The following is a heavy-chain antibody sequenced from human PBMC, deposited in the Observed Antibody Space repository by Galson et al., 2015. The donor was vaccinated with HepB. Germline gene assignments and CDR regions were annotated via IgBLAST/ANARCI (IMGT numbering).Heavy chain of an antibody. Sequence: SLRLSCAASGFTFSHYGMHWVRQAPGKGLEWVAVISYDGSNKHYADYVKGRFTIYRDKSKSTLYLQMNSLRIEDTSVYYCARDRDTAMDRSTGYFDYWGQGTLVTVSS. CDR3: ARDRDTAMDRSTGYFDY. V-gene: IGHV3-30*03. D-gene: IGHD5-18*01. CDR1: GFTFSHYG. J-gene: IGHJ4*02. CDR2: ISYDGSNK.